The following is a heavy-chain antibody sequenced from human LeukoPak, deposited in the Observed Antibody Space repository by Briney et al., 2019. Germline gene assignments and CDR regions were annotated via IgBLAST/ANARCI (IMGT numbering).Heavy chain of an antibody. V-gene: IGHV1-8*01. CDR3: ARGGPLYYYYCYMDV. CDR2: MNPNSGNR. J-gene: IGHJ6*03. CDR1: GYTFTSYD. Sequence: ASVKVSCKASGYTFTSYDINWVRQATGQGLEWMGWMNPNSGNRGYAQKFQGRVTMTRNTSISTAYMELSSLRSEDTAVYYCARGGPLYYYYCYMDVWGKGTTVTVSS.